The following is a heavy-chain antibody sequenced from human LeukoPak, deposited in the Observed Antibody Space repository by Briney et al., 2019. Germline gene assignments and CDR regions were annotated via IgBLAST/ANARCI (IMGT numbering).Heavy chain of an antibody. Sequence: SGPALVKPTQTLTLTCTFSGLSLGTSGMGVSWIRQPPGKALEWLARIDRDDDKYYSTSLKTRLTISKDTSKNQVVLTMTNMDPVDTATYYCARMPYSSSWSGGWFDPWGQGTLVTVSS. CDR3: ARMPYSSSWSGGWFDP. J-gene: IGHJ5*02. V-gene: IGHV2-70*11. CDR2: IDRDDDK. D-gene: IGHD6-13*01. CDR1: GLSLGTSGMG.